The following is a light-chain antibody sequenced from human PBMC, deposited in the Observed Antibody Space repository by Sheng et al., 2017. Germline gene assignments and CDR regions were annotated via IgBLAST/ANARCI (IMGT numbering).Light chain of an antibody. CDR1: QSIGNW. CDR2: AAS. Sequence: DIQVTQSPSTLSASVGDRVTITCRASQSIGNWLAWHQQKPGKAPKLLIYAASSLQSGVPSRFSGSGSGTDFTLTISSLQPEDFATYYCQQSYTTPYTFGQGTRLELK. V-gene: IGKV1-39*01. J-gene: IGKJ2*01. CDR3: QQSYTTPYT.